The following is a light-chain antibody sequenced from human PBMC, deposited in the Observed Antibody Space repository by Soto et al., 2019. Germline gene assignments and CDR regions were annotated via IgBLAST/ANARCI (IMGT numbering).Light chain of an antibody. Sequence: EMVVTQSPGTLSLSTGERATHSCRASQSVSNSYLAWYQQKPGQAPRHLIFGASSRATGIPDRFSGSGSGTDFTLTISRLEPEDFAVYYCQQYGSSPRTFGQGTKVEIK. J-gene: IGKJ1*01. CDR1: QSVSNSY. CDR3: QQYGSSPRT. CDR2: GAS. V-gene: IGKV3-20*01.